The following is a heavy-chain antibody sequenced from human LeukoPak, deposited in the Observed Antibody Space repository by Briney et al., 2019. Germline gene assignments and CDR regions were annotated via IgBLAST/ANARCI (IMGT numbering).Heavy chain of an antibody. Sequence: SETLSLTCAVYGGSFSGYYWNWIRQPPGKGLEWIGEINHSGSTNYNPSLKSRVTIPVDTSKNQFSLKLSSVTAADTAVYYCARAGYANWFDPWGQGTLVTVSS. CDR1: GGSFSGYY. V-gene: IGHV4-34*01. D-gene: IGHD5-12*01. CDR3: ARAGYANWFDP. J-gene: IGHJ5*02. CDR2: INHSGST.